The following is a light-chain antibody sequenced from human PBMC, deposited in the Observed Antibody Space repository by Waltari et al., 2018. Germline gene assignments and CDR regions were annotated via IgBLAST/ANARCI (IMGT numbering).Light chain of an antibody. Sequence: QLVLTQSPSASASLGASVKLTCTLSSGHSSNIIAWLQQQPEKGPRYLMKVNSDGSHSKGDEIPDRFSGSSSGAERYLTISTVQSEDEADYYCQTGGHGTLVFGGGTKLTVL. V-gene: IGLV4-69*01. CDR2: VNSDGSH. J-gene: IGLJ3*02. CDR1: SGHSSNI. CDR3: QTGGHGTLV.